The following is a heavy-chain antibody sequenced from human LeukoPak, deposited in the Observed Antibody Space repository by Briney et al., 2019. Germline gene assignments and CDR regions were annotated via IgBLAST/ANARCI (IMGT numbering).Heavy chain of an antibody. Sequence: PGGSLRLSCAASGFTFSSYAMSRVRQAPGKGLEWVSAISGSGGSTYYADSVKGRFTISRDNSKNTLYLQMNSLRAEDTAVYYCAKHCLDRFCYGGETFDYWGQGTLVTVPS. CDR2: ISGSGGST. CDR1: GFTFSSYA. CDR3: AKHCLDRFCYGGETFDY. V-gene: IGHV3-23*01. D-gene: IGHD2-2*01. J-gene: IGHJ4*02.